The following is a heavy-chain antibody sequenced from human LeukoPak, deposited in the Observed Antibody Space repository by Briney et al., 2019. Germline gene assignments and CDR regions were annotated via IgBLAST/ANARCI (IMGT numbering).Heavy chain of an antibody. J-gene: IGHJ5*02. Sequence: GRSLRLSCAASGFTFSSYSMNWVRQAPGKGLEWVSSISSSSSYIYYADSVKGRFTISRDNAKNSLYLQMNSLRAEDTAVYYCAGRAQVAAAPNWFDPWGQGTLVTVSS. D-gene: IGHD6-13*01. CDR2: ISSSSSYI. CDR1: GFTFSSYS. V-gene: IGHV3-21*01. CDR3: AGRAQVAAAPNWFDP.